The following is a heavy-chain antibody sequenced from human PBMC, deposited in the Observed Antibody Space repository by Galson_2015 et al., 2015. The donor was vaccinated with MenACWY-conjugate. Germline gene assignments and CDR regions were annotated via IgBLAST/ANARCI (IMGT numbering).Heavy chain of an antibody. D-gene: IGHD6-19*01. CDR3: ARGGYSSGWAGHNFDY. Sequence: SLRLSCAASGFTFSDYYMSWIRQAPGKGLEWVSYISSSSSYTNYADSVKGRFTISRDSAKDSLYLQMNSLRAEDTAVYYCARGGYSSGWAGHNFDYWGQGTLVTVSS. CDR2: ISSSSSYT. CDR1: GFTFSDYY. J-gene: IGHJ4*02. V-gene: IGHV3-11*05.